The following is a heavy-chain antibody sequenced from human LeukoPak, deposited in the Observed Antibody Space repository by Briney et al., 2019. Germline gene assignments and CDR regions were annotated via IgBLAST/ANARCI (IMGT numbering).Heavy chain of an antibody. CDR2: MNPNSGNT. CDR3: ARAGRGSGWPNYYYYGMDV. J-gene: IGHJ6*02. V-gene: IGHV1-8*02. D-gene: IGHD6-19*01. Sequence: ASVKVSCKASGGTFSSYAISWVRQAPGQGLEWMGWMNPNSGNTGYAQKFQGRVTMTRNTSISTAYMELSSLRSEDTAVYYCARAGRGSGWPNYYYYGMDVWGQGTTVTVSS. CDR1: GGTFSSYA.